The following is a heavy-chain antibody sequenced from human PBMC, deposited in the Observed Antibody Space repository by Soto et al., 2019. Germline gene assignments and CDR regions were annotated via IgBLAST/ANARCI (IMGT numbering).Heavy chain of an antibody. CDR3: ARDAYYFDTSGYYLVDN. D-gene: IGHD3-22*01. Sequence: SETLSLTCTVSGGSISTYYWSWIRQPAGKGLEWIGRIYTSGDTYYNPSLESRVTMSVDTSKSQFSLRLSSVTAADTAVYYCARDAYYFDTSGYYLVDNWGQGTLVTVSS. V-gene: IGHV4-4*07. CDR2: IYTSGDT. J-gene: IGHJ4*02. CDR1: GGSISTYY.